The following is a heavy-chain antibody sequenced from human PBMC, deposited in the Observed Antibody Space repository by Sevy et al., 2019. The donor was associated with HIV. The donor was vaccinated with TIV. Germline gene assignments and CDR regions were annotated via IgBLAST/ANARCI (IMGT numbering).Heavy chain of an antibody. D-gene: IGHD6-19*01. CDR3: ARGGAVAGTGEFDY. Sequence: GGSLRLSCAATGFTFSNYAMHWVRQAPGKGMEWVAIIWSDGAYQYHGDSVKGRFTISRDNSKNTLYLQMNSLRAEDTAVYYCARGGAVAGTGEFDYWGQGTLVTVSS. J-gene: IGHJ4*02. V-gene: IGHV3-30*02. CDR2: IWSDGAYQ. CDR1: GFTFSNYA.